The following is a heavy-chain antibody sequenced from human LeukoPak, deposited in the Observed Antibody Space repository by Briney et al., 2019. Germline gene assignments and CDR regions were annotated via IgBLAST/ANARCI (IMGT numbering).Heavy chain of an antibody. J-gene: IGHJ4*02. V-gene: IGHV3-23*01. CDR1: GFTFSNYA. Sequence: GRSLRLSCAASGFTFSNYAMSWVRQAPGKGLEWVSAILGSGGSTYYADSVKGRFTVSRDNSKSTLYLQMNSLRAEDTALYYCAKWGDYDVLTGYYVPDYWGRGTLVTVSS. CDR3: AKWGDYDVLTGYYVPDY. D-gene: IGHD3-9*01. CDR2: ILGSGGST.